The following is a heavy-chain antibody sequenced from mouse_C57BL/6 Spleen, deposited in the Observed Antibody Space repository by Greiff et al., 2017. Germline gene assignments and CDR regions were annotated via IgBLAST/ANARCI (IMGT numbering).Heavy chain of an antibody. J-gene: IGHJ2*01. V-gene: IGHV5-4*01. Sequence: EVKLMESGGGLVKPGGSLKLSCAASGFTFSSYAMSWVRQTPEKRLEWVATISDGGSYTYYPDNVKGRFTISRDNAKNNLYLQMSHLKSEDTAMYYCARDRGYDYDGYFDYWGQGTTLTVSS. CDR3: ARDRGYDYDGYFDY. D-gene: IGHD2-4*01. CDR1: GFTFSSYA. CDR2: ISDGGSYT.